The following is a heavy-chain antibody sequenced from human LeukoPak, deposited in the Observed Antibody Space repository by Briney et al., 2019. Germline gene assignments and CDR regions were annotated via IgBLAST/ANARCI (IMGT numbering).Heavy chain of an antibody. CDR1: GYTFTSYA. CDR3: ARGLAGRHSGATYFDL. CDR2: ITPSGGT. V-gene: IGHV1-2*02. Sequence: ASVKVSCKASGYTFTSYAIHWVRQAPGQGLEWMGWITPSGGTNYPQKFQGRVAITWDTSITTAYMDLSRLTSDDTALYYCARGLAGRHSGATYFDLWGRGTLVTVSS. J-gene: IGHJ2*01. D-gene: IGHD2-21*01.